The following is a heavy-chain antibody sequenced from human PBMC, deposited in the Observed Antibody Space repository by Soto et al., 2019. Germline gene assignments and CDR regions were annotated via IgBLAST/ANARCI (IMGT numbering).Heavy chain of an antibody. J-gene: IGHJ4*02. CDR1: GYTFTGYY. CDR3: ARTVMVRGVMNLGY. Sequence: ASVKVSCKASGYTFTGYYMHWVRQAPGQGLEWMGWINPNSGGTNYAQKFQGWVTMTRDTSISTAYMELSRLRSDDTAVYYCARTVMVRGVMNLGYWGQGTLVTVSS. CDR2: INPNSGGT. V-gene: IGHV1-2*04. D-gene: IGHD3-10*01.